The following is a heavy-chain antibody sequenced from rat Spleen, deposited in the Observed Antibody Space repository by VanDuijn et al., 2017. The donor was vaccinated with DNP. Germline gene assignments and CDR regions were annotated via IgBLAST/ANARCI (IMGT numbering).Heavy chain of an antibody. J-gene: IGHJ4*01. CDR3: ARDRLGYAMDA. D-gene: IGHD1-6*01. CDR1: GFTFSDYY. Sequence: EVQLVESGGGLVQPGTSLKLSCAASGFTFSDYYMAWVRQAPTKGLEWVATIIYDGSTTYYRDSVKGRFTVSRDNTKGTLYLQMDNLRSEDTATYYCARDRLGYAMDAWGQGTSVTVSS. V-gene: IGHV5-7*01. CDR2: IIYDGSTT.